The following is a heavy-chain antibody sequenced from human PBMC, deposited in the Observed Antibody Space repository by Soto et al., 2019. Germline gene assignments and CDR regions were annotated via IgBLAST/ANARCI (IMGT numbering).Heavy chain of an antibody. D-gene: IGHD3-22*01. J-gene: IGHJ6*02. CDR3: ARAGYYYDSSGSRYYYGMDV. Sequence: QVQLQESGPGLVKPSETLSLTCTVSGGSINSYYWSWIRQPPGKGLEWIGYIYYSGSTNYNPSLKSRVTITVDTSKNQCSLKLSSVTAADTALYYCARAGYYYDSSGSRYYYGMDVWGQGTTVTVSS. V-gene: IGHV4-59*01. CDR2: IYYSGST. CDR1: GGSINSYY.